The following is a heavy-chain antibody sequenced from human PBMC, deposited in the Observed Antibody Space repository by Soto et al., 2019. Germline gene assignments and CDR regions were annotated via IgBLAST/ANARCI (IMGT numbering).Heavy chain of an antibody. Sequence: PGSALGPPCPAAGLTSSTNSMNWVGQSRGKGLEWVSSISSSSSYIYYADSVKGRFTISRDNAKNSLYLQMNSLSAEDTAMYYCARDRHYYDSSGDPKPFDYWGQGTLVTVSS. CDR2: ISSSSSYI. V-gene: IGHV3-21*01. J-gene: IGHJ4*02. CDR3: ARDRHYYDSSGDPKPFDY. CDR1: GLTSSTNS. D-gene: IGHD3-22*01.